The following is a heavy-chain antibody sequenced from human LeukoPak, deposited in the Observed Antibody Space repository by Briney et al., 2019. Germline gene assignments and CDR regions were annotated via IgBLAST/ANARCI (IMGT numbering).Heavy chain of an antibody. CDR3: ARDVERFGSVGPAATTTYGMDV. CDR2: IYYSGST. V-gene: IGHV4-31*03. Sequence: SETLSLTCTVSGGSISSGGYYWSWIRQHPGKGLEWIGYIYYSGSTYYNPSLKSRVTISVDTSRNQFSLKLSSVTAADTAVYYCARDVERFGSVGPAATTTYGMDVWGQGTTVTVSS. D-gene: IGHD2-2*01. CDR1: GGSISSGGYY. J-gene: IGHJ6*02.